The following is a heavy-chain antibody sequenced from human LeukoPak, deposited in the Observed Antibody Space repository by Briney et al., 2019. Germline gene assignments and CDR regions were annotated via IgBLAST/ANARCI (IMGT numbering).Heavy chain of an antibody. CDR1: GGSIRSYY. CDR2: IFTSGST. CDR3: AREGSGSYLGFYYYMDV. V-gene: IGHV4-4*07. J-gene: IGHJ6*03. D-gene: IGHD3-10*01. Sequence: SETLSLTCTVSGGSIRSYYWSWIRQPAGKGLEWIGRIFTSGSTNYNPSLKSRVTISADKSKKQFSLKLSSVTAADTAVYYCAREGSGSYLGFYYYMDVWGKGTTVTVSS.